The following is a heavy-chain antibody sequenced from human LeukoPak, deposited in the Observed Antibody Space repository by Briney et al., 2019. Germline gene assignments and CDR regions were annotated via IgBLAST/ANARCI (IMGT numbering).Heavy chain of an antibody. J-gene: IGHJ5*02. D-gene: IGHD3-16*01. CDR2: IYYSGSIYYSGST. CDR1: GGSINSSSYY. CDR3: AKSEGGWFDP. V-gene: IGHV4-39*01. Sequence: SETLSLTCTVSGGSINSSSYYWGWIRHPPGKGLEWIGSIYYSGSIYYSGSTYQNPSLKSRVTISVDTSKNQFSLKLSSVSAADTAVYYCAKSEGGWFDPWGQGTLVTVFS.